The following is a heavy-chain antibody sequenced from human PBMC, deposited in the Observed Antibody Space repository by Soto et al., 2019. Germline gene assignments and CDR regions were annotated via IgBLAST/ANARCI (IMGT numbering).Heavy chain of an antibody. CDR3: ASAPPPFDFFTSRDV. D-gene: IGHD3-16*01. J-gene: IGHJ6*02. CDR2: IYYSGST. CDR1: GGSISSGGYY. V-gene: IGHV4-30-4*02. Sequence: SETLSLTCTVSGGSISSGGYYWSWIRQHPGKGLEWIGYIYYSGSTYYNPSLKSRVTISVDTSKNQFSLKLSSVTAADTAVYFCASAPPPFDFFTSRDVWAQGTTGTVS.